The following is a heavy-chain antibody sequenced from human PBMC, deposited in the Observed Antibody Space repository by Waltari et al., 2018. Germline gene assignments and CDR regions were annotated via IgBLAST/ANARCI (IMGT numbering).Heavy chain of an antibody. CDR2: IYYSGST. V-gene: IGHV4-59*01. CDR1: GGSISRYY. CDR3: ARSFNYYDSSGYLDY. D-gene: IGHD3-22*01. J-gene: IGHJ4*02. Sequence: QVQLQESGPGLVKPSETLSLTCTVSGGSISRYYWSWIRQPPGKGLEWIGYIYYSGSTNYNPSLKSRVTISVDTSKNQFSLKLSSVTAADTAVYYCARSFNYYDSSGYLDYWGQGTLVTVSS.